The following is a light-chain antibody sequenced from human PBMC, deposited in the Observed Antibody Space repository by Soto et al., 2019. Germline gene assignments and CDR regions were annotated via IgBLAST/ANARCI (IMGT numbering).Light chain of an antibody. CDR1: RDIGDD. Sequence: AIQVAQSPSSLSASVGDRVTITCRASRDIGDDLGWYQQKPGKAPKLLIYAATNLQGGVPSRFSGSGSGTDFTLTISSLQPEDFATYYCLQDYDYPYTFGQGTKLGIK. CDR2: AAT. J-gene: IGKJ2*01. CDR3: LQDYDYPYT. V-gene: IGKV1-6*01.